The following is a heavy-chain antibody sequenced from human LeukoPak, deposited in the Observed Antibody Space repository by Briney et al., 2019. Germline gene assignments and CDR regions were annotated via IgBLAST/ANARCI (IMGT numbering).Heavy chain of an antibody. CDR2: IYYSGST. Sequence: PSETLSLTCTVSGGSISSYYWSWIRQPPGEGLEWIGYIYYSGSTNYNPSLKSRVTISVDTSKNQFSLKLSSVTAADTAVYYCARDRPYDYGGNSHYGMDVWGQGTTVTVSS. J-gene: IGHJ6*02. CDR1: GGSISSYY. D-gene: IGHD4-23*01. V-gene: IGHV4-59*01. CDR3: ARDRPYDYGGNSHYGMDV.